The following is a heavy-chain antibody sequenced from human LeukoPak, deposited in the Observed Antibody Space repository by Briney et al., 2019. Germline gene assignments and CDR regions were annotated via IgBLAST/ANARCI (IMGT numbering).Heavy chain of an antibody. J-gene: IGHJ6*03. CDR1: GFTFSSAW. Sequence: PGGSLRLSSAASGFTFSSAWMSWVRQAPGKGLEWVGRIKSKTDGATTDYTAPVKGRFTISRDDSKNTLYLQMNSLKTEDTAVYYCTADLGTTSLQDYYYYMDVWGDGTTVTVSS. V-gene: IGHV3-15*01. D-gene: IGHD1-7*01. CDR3: TADLGTTSLQDYYYYMDV. CDR2: IKSKTDGATT.